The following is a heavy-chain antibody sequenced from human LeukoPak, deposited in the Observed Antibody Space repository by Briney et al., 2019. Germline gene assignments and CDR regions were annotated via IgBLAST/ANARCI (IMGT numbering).Heavy chain of an antibody. CDR3: ARGLGNVDTAMVRPSYYYYYYMDV. Sequence: ASVKVSCKASGYTFTSYYMHWVRQAPGQGREWMGIINPSGGSTSYAQKFQGRVTMTRDMSTSTVYMELSSLRSEDTAVYYCARGLGNVDTAMVRPSYYYYYYMDVWGKGTTVTVSS. V-gene: IGHV1-46*01. J-gene: IGHJ6*03. CDR2: INPSGGST. CDR1: GYTFTSYY. D-gene: IGHD5-18*01.